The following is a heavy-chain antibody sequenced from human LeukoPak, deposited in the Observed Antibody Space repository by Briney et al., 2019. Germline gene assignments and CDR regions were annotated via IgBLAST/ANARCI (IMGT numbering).Heavy chain of an antibody. CDR2: IRSKVYRGTT. Sequence: RSLRPSCTISGFTPGAVAISWVRQAPGQGREWVGLIRSKVYRGTTEYAASVKGRSSISRGDSKGIDYLQMNSLETENSAVDYGSRGPIQLWLNNCMDVWGQGTTVTVSS. CDR1: GFTPGAVA. V-gene: IGHV3-49*04. J-gene: IGHJ6*02. CDR3: SRGPIQLWLNNCMDV. D-gene: IGHD5-18*01.